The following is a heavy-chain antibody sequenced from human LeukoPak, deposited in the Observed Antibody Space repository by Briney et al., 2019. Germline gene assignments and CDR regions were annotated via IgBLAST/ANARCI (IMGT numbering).Heavy chain of an antibody. CDR2: IYYTGST. CDR3: ARHQGHDFYDSSGYYSFDY. CDR1: GGSINSYC. Sequence: SETLSLTCTVSGGSINSYCWSWIRQPPGKGLEWIGYIYYTGSTNYNPSLKSRVTISADTSKNQFSLKLSSVTAADTAVYFCARHQGHDFYDSSGYYSFDYWGQGTLVTVSS. J-gene: IGHJ4*02. D-gene: IGHD3-22*01. V-gene: IGHV4-59*08.